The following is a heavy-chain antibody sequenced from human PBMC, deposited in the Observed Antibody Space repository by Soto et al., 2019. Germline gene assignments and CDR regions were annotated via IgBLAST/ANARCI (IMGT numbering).Heavy chain of an antibody. V-gene: IGHV3-30*18. Sequence: QVQLVEPGGGVVQPGRSLRLSCAVSGFTFSNYGMHWVRQAPGKGLEWVAVISYDGSNKYYADSVKGRFSISRDSSKSTLYLQMNSLRAEDTAVYYCAKDLRNWNDVVDYWGQGTLVTVSS. CDR3: AKDLRNWNDVVDY. D-gene: IGHD1-1*01. CDR2: ISYDGSNK. CDR1: GFTFSNYG. J-gene: IGHJ4*02.